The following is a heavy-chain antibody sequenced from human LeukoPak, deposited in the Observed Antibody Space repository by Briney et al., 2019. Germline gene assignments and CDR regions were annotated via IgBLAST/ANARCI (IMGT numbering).Heavy chain of an antibody. CDR3: ARAGLRTYYDSSGYYGDY. CDR2: ISSSGSTI. J-gene: IGHJ4*02. CDR1: GLTFSDYY. Sequence: GGSLRLSCAASGLTFSDYYMSWISQAPGKGLEWVSYISSSGSTIYYADSVKGRFTISRDNAKNSLYLQMNSLRAEDTAVYYCARAGLRTYYDSSGYYGDYWGQGTLVTVSS. V-gene: IGHV3-11*04. D-gene: IGHD3-22*01.